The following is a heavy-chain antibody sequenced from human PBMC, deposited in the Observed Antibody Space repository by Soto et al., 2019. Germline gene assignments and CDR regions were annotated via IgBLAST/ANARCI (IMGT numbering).Heavy chain of an antibody. D-gene: IGHD5-12*01. Sequence: SETLSLTCAVCGGSISSGGYSWSWIRQPPGKGLEWIGYIYHSGSTYYNPSLKSRVTISVDRSKNQFSLKLSSVTAADTAVYYCARALTLPYCGYDFGNWFDPWGQGTLVTVSS. CDR1: GGSISSGGYS. J-gene: IGHJ5*02. CDR2: IYHSGST. CDR3: ARALTLPYCGYDFGNWFDP. V-gene: IGHV4-30-2*01.